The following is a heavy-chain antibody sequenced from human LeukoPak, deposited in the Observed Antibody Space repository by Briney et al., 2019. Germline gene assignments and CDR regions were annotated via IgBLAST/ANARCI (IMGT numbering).Heavy chain of an antibody. V-gene: IGHV4-59*08. J-gene: IGHJ4*02. D-gene: IGHD6-19*01. CDR2: IYYSGST. CDR1: GGPISSYY. Sequence: SETLSLTCTVSGGPISSYYWSWIRQPPGKGLEWIGYIYYSGSTNYNPSLKSRVTISVDTSKNQFSLKLSSVTAADTAVHYCARTVALSPVGYFDYWGQGTLVTVSS. CDR3: ARTVALSPVGYFDY.